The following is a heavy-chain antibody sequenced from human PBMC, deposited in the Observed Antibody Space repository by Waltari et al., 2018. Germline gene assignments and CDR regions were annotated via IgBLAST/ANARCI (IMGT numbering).Heavy chain of an antibody. J-gene: IGHJ4*02. D-gene: IGHD4-4*01. CDR1: GGSISSGSYY. CDR3: ARRGRTTLSYYFDY. CDR2: IYTSGST. Sequence: QVQLQESGPGLVKPSQTLSLTCTVSGGSISSGSYYWSWIRQPAGKGLEWIGYIYTSGSTNYNPSLKSRVTISVDTSKNQFSLKLNSVTAADTAVYYCARRGRTTLSYYFDYWGQGTLVTVSS. V-gene: IGHV4-61*09.